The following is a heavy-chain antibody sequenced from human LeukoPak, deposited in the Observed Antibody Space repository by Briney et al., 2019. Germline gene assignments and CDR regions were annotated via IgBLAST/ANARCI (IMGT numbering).Heavy chain of an antibody. D-gene: IGHD3-16*02. CDR1: GGSFSGYY. J-gene: IGHJ6*02. V-gene: IGHV4-34*01. Sequence: SETLSLTCAVYGGSFSGYYWSWIRQPPGKGLEWIGEINHSGSTNYNPSLKSRVTISVDTSKNQFSLKLSSVTAADTAVYYCARGGGGDHVWGSYRFNYYGMDVWGQGTTVTVSS. CDR2: INHSGST. CDR3: ARGGGGDHVWGSYRFNYYGMDV.